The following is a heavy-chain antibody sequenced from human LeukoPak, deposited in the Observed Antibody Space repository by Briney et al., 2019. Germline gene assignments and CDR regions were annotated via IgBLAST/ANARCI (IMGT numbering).Heavy chain of an antibody. V-gene: IGHV1-2*02. CDR1: GYTFTGYY. J-gene: IGHJ5*02. CDR2: INPNSGGT. D-gene: IGHD6-13*01. CDR3: ARDLAAAPGGFDP. Sequence: GASVKVSCKASGYTFTGYYMHWVRQASGQGLEWMGWINPNSGGTNYAQKFQGRVTMTRDTSISTAYMELSRLRSDDTAVYYCARDLAAAPGGFDPWGQGTLVTVSS.